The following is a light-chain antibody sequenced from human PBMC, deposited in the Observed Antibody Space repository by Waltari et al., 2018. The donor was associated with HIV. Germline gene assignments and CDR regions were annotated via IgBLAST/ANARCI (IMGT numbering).Light chain of an antibody. V-gene: IGLV2-23*02. CDR3: CSYAGSSPLWV. CDR1: SSDVGNYNL. J-gene: IGLJ3*02. Sequence: QSALPQPASVSGSPGQSLTISCTGTSSDVGNYNLVSWYQQHPGKVPKLIIFEVSERPSGVSDRFSGSKSVNTASLTISGLQAEDEADYYCCSYAGSSPLWVFGGGTKLTVL. CDR2: EVS.